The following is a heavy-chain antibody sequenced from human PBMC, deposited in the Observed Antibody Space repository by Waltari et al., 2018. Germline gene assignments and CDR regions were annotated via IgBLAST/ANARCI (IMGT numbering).Heavy chain of an antibody. Sequence: QVQLVESGGGVVQPGGSLRLSCAASGFTFSSYGMHWVRQAPGKGLEWIGSIYHSGSTYYNPVLKSRGTISVDTSKNQFSLKLSSVTAADTAVYYCARHGPSSFHWYFDLWGRGTLVTVSS. J-gene: IGHJ2*01. CDR2: IYHSGST. CDR1: GFTFSSYG. V-gene: IGHV4-38-2*01. CDR3: ARHGPSSFHWYFDL.